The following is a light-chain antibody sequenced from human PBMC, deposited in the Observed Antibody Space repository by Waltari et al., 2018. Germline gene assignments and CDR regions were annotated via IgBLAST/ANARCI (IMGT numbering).Light chain of an antibody. J-gene: IGLJ3*02. CDR3: AAWDDSLTVR. CDR2: RND. Sequence: QSVLTQPPSASGTPGQRVTISCSGSSSNIGSNFVCWYQPLPGTAPKRRIYRNDQRPSGVPDRFSGSRSGTSASLAISGLRSEDEADYYCAAWDDSLTVRFGGGTKLTVL. CDR1: SSNIGSNF. V-gene: IGLV1-47*01.